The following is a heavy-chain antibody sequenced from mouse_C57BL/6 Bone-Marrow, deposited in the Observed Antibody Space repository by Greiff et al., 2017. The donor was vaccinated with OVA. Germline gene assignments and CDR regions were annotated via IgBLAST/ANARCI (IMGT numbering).Heavy chain of an antibody. Sequence: EVKLMESGGDLVKPGGSLKLSCAASGFTFSSYGMSWVRQTPDKRLEWVATISSGGSYTYYPDSVKGRFTISRDNAKNTLYLQMSSLKSEDSAMYYFARHPYYYSSSYHLDYWGQGTTLTVSS. D-gene: IGHD1-1*01. CDR2: ISSGGSYT. CDR1: GFTFSSYG. CDR3: ARHPYYYSSSYHLDY. V-gene: IGHV5-6*01. J-gene: IGHJ2*01.